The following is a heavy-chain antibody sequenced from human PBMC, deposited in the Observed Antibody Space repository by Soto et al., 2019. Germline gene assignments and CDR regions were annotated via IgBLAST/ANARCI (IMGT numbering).Heavy chain of an antibody. CDR3: ARGPGYDFWSGYLYYLDY. J-gene: IGHJ4*02. CDR1: GFTFSSYW. CDR2: INSDGSST. D-gene: IGHD3-3*01. Sequence: SLRLSCAASGFTFSSYWMHWVRQAPGKGLVWVSRINSDGSSTSYADSVKGRFTISRDNAKNTLYLQMNSLRAEDTAVYYCARGPGYDFWSGYLYYLDYWGQGTLVTVSS. V-gene: IGHV3-74*01.